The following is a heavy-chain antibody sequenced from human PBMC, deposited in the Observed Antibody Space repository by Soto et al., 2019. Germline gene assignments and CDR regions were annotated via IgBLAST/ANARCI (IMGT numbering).Heavy chain of an antibody. CDR3: ARGVRVATSRKHYFDY. Sequence: PGESLKISGNGSGYSFTSYWITSVRQMPGKGLEWMGKFDARDSSTNYSPSFRGHVTISSDRSTNTHYRQWTSLKSTASPRYSRARGVRVATSRKHYFDYWGQGTLVTV. V-gene: IGHV5-10-1*01. CDR1: GYSFTSYW. J-gene: IGHJ4*02. CDR2: FDARDSST. D-gene: IGHD5-12*01.